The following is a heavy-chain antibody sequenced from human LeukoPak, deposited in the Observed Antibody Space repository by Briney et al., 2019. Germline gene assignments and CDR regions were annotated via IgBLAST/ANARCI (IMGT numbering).Heavy chain of an antibody. CDR3: ARVRAATHSDY. V-gene: IGHV1-2*06. J-gene: IGHJ4*02. D-gene: IGHD6-13*01. Sequence: ASXXXXXKXSGYTFTNYNMHWVRQAPGQGLEWMGRISPNSGVTNYAQKFQGRVTVTRETAITTAYMELSRLTSDDTAVYYCARVRAATHSDYWGQGTLVTVSS. CDR1: GYTFTNYN. CDR2: ISPNSGVT.